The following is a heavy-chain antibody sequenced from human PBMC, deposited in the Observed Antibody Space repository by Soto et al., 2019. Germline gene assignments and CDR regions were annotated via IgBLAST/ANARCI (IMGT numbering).Heavy chain of an antibody. CDR2: MNPNSGNT. V-gene: IGHV1-8*01. J-gene: IGHJ6*03. CDR1: GYTFTSYD. Sequence: ASVKVSCKASGYTFTSYDINWVRQATGQGLEWMGWMNPNSGNTGYAQKFQGRVTMTRNTSISTAYMELSSLRSEDTAVYYCGRDCESCSGVYYHYMDVWGKGTTVTVSS. D-gene: IGHD2-15*01. CDR3: GRDCESCSGVYYHYMDV.